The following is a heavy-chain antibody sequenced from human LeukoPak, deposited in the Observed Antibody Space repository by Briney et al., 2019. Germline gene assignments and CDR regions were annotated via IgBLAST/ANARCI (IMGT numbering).Heavy chain of an antibody. CDR2: INQDGSVK. CDR1: GFTFSSNW. Sequence: GGSLRLSCAASGFTFSSNWMSWVRQAPGKRLEWVANINQDGSVKHYVDAVKGRLTISRDNAENSLCLQMDSLRAEDTAVYYCARTDSGNLGYFDYWGQGTLVSVSS. J-gene: IGHJ4*02. D-gene: IGHD1-26*01. V-gene: IGHV3-7*01. CDR3: ARTDSGNLGYFDY.